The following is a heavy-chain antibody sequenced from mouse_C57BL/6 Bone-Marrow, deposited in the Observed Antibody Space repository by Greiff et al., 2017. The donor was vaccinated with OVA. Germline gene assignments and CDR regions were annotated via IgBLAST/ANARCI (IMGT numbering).Heavy chain of an antibody. CDR3: ARSRSYSDY. CDR1: GYTFTDYY. D-gene: IGHD1-1*01. CDR2: INPNNGGT. J-gene: IGHJ2*01. Sequence: VQLQQSGPELVKPGASVKISCKASGYTFTDYYMNWVKQSHGKSLEWIGDINPNNGGTSYNQKFKGKATLTVDKSSSTAYMELRSLTSEDSAVYYCARSRSYSDYWGQGTTLTVSS. V-gene: IGHV1-26*01.